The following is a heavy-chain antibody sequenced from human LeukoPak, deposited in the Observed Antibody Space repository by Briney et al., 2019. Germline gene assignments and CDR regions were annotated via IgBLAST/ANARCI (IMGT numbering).Heavy chain of an antibody. J-gene: IGHJ4*02. CDR1: GYRFTRYV. D-gene: IGHD7-27*01. CDR2: INPNSGGT. CDR3: ARVGLTGQHS. Sequence: GASVKVSCKPSGYRFTRYVMHWVRQAAGQRLEWVGWINPNSGGTNHAQKFQGRVTMTRDTSISTAYMELSRLRSDDTAVYYCARVGLTGQHSWGQGTLVTVSS. V-gene: IGHV1-2*02.